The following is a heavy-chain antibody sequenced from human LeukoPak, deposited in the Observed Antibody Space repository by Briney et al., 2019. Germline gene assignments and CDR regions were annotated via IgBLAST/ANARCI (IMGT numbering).Heavy chain of an antibody. CDR3: ARDPWGYGPGAFDI. V-gene: IGHV3-30-3*01. J-gene: IGHJ3*02. CDR2: ISYDGSNK. D-gene: IGHD3-16*01. CDR1: GFTFSSYA. Sequence: GGSLRLSCAASGFTFSSYAMHWVRQAPGKGLEWVAVISYDGSNKYYADSVKGRLTISRDNSKNTLYLQMNSLRAEDTAVYYCARDPWGYGPGAFDIWGQGTMVTVSS.